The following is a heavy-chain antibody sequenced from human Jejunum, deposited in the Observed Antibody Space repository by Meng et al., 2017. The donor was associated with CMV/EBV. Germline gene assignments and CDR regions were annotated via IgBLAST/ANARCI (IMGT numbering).Heavy chain of an antibody. V-gene: IGHV4-4*07. J-gene: IGHJ4*02. Sequence: HLQESGPGLVKPSATLSLICTVSGVSIRSYYWSWIRLPAGKGLEWIGRIYTSGSTNYNPSLKSRVTMSLDTPKNQFSLKLTSVTAADTALYFCARDGGLDCGGDCYFDHWGQGILVTVSS. CDR3: ARDGGLDCGGDCYFDH. CDR2: IYTSGST. D-gene: IGHD2-21*02. CDR1: GVSIRSYY.